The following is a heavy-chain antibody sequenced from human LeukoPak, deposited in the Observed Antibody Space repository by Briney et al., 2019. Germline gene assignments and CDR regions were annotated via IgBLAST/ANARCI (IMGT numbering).Heavy chain of an antibody. D-gene: IGHD3-10*01. V-gene: IGHV4-59*01. Sequence: SETLSHTCTVSGGSISSYYWSWIRQPPGKGLEWIGYIYYSGSTNYNPSLKSRVTISVDTSKNQFSLKLSSVTAADTAVYYCARVEGVGLLWFGEFPYGMDVWGKGTTVTVSS. CDR1: GGSISSYY. CDR3: ARVEGVGLLWFGEFPYGMDV. CDR2: IYYSGST. J-gene: IGHJ6*04.